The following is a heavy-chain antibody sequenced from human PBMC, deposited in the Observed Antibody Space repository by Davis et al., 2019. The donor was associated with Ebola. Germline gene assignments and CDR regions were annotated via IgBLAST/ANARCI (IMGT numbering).Heavy chain of an antibody. J-gene: IGHJ4*02. D-gene: IGHD3-16*02. CDR2: IYYSGST. CDR1: GRSISSSSYY. Sequence: MPSETLSLTCTVSGRSISSSSYYWGWIRQPPGKGLEWIGSIYYSGSTYYNPSLKSRVTISVDTSKNQFSLKLSSVTAADTAVYYCARRQRDMITFGGVIVNWGQGTLVTVSS. CDR3: ARRQRDMITFGGVIVN. V-gene: IGHV4-39*01.